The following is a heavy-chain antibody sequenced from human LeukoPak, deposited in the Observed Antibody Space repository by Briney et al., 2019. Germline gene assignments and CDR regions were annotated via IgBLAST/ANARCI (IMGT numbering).Heavy chain of an antibody. J-gene: IGHJ6*02. D-gene: IGHD6-13*01. CDR3: ARALYSSSWYPPLYYYYGMDV. CDR2: IGVSQSIM. V-gene: IGHV3-48*01. Sequence: GGSLRLSCAASGLTFSGGSMNWVRQAPGKGLEWVAHIGVSQSIMYYADSVKGRFTISRDNAKNSLYLQMNSLRAEDTAVYYCARALYSSSWYPPLYYYYGMDVWGQGTTVTVSS. CDR1: GLTFSGGS.